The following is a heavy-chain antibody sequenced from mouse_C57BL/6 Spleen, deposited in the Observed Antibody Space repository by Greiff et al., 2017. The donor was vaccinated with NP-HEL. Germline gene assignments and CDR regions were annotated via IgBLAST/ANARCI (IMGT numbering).Heavy chain of an antibody. CDR2: IDPADGDT. D-gene: IGHD3-3*01. Sequence: VQLQQSGAELVRPGASVKLSCTASGFNITDYYMHWVKQRPEQGLEWIGRIDPADGDTEYAPKFQGKATMTADTSSNTAYLQLSSLTSEDTAVYYCTTAPFGAVIYFDYWGQGTTLTVSS. CDR1: GFNITDYY. J-gene: IGHJ2*01. V-gene: IGHV14-1*01. CDR3: TTAPFGAVIYFDY.